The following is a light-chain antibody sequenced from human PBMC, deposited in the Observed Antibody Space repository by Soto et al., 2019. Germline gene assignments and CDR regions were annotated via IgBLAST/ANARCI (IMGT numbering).Light chain of an antibody. V-gene: IGKV1-9*01. CDR3: QQVKSYPFT. Sequence: IPLTQSPSSLSASIGDRVTIACRASQGIISYLVWYQQKPGKAPKLLIHDASSLQSGVPSRFSGSGSGTDFTLTISNLQPEDFATYYCQQVKSYPFTFGGGTKVEIK. CDR2: DAS. J-gene: IGKJ4*01. CDR1: QGIISY.